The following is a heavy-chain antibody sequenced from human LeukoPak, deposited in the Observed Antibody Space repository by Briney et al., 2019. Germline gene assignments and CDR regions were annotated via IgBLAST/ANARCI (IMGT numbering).Heavy chain of an antibody. CDR3: AREEAADSFDY. Sequence: ASVKVSCKAFGYTFTGYWMHWVRQAPGQGPEWMGVISPSGGSTIYAQKFKGRVTLTRDMSTSTDYLELSSLRSEDTAVYYCAREEAADSFDYWGQGTLVTVSS. CDR1: GYTFTGYW. V-gene: IGHV1-46*01. CDR2: ISPSGGST. D-gene: IGHD6-13*01. J-gene: IGHJ4*02.